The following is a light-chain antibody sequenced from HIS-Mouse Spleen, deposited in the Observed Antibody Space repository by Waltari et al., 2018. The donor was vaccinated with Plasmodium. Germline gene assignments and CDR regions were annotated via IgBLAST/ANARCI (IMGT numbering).Light chain of an antibody. J-gene: IGKJ4*01. Sequence: EIVLTQSPATLSLSPGERATLSCRASQSVSSYLAWYQQKPGQAPRLLIYDASNRATGIAARFSGSGSGTEFTLTISSLGPEDFAVYYCQQRSNWPRVLTFGGGTKVEIK. CDR3: QQRSNWPRVLT. V-gene: IGKV3-11*01. CDR1: QSVSSY. CDR2: DAS.